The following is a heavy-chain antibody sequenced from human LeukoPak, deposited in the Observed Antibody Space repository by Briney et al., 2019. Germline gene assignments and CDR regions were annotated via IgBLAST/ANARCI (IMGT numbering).Heavy chain of an antibody. V-gene: IGHV4-30-4*01. CDR3: ARDVAVAGTYYYHGMDV. CDR1: GGSISSGDYY. CDR2: IYYSGST. J-gene: IGHJ6*04. D-gene: IGHD6-19*01. Sequence: PSETLSLTCTVSGGSISSGDYYWSWIRQPPGKGLEWIGYIYYSGSTYYNPSLKSRVTISVDTSKNQFSLKLSSVTAADTAVYYCARDVAVAGTYYYHGMDVWGKGTTVTVSS.